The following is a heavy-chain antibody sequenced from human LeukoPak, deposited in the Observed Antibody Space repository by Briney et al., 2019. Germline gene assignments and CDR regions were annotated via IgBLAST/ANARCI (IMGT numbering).Heavy chain of an antibody. V-gene: IGHV1-2*02. D-gene: IGHD6-6*01. Sequence: ASVKVSCKASRYTCTGYYMHWVRQAPGQGREWMGWINPNSGGTNYAQKFQGRVTMTRDTSISTAYMELSRLRSDDTAVYYCARVVGSSTTNFDYWGQGTLVTVSS. CDR3: ARVVGSSTTNFDY. CDR2: INPNSGGT. J-gene: IGHJ4*02. CDR1: RYTCTGYY.